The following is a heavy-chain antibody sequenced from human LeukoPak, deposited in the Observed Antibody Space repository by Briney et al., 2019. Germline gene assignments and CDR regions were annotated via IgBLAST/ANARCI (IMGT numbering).Heavy chain of an antibody. CDR3: ARDGDFWSDWAS. V-gene: IGHV1-69*05. Sequence: ASVKVSCKAPGGTFSSYAISWVRQAPGQGLEWMGGIIPIFGTANYAQKFQGRVTITTDESTSTAYMELSSLRSEDMAAYYCARDGDFWSDWASWGQGTLVTVSS. D-gene: IGHD3-3*01. J-gene: IGHJ5*02. CDR1: GGTFSSYA. CDR2: IIPIFGTA.